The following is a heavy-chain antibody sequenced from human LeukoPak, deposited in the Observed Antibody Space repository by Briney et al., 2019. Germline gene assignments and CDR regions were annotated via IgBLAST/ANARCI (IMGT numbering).Heavy chain of an antibody. J-gene: IGHJ3*02. CDR3: AREGGVTATSDAFDI. V-gene: IGHV4-59*01. CDR2: IYYSGST. Sequence: SETLSLTCTVSGGSISSYYWSWIRQPPGKGLEGIGYIYYSGSTNYNPSLKSRVTISVDTSKNQFSLKLSSVTAADTAVYYCAREGGVTATSDAFDIWGQGTMVTVSS. CDR1: GGSISSYY. D-gene: IGHD2-21*02.